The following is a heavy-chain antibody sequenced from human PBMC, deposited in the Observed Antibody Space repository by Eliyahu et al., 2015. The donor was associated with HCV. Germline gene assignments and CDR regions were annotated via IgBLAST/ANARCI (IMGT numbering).Heavy chain of an antibody. CDR1: GYXSSMYX. Sequence: QVQLVQSGAXVKXPGASXKVSCXASGYXSSMYXMRSVRPVAGQGXEWMGIINPSGGSTFYAQKFQGRVTMTRDTSTSTVYMELSSLRSEDTAVYYCARDGGSAGYFDLWGRGTLVTVSS. D-gene: IGHD6-19*01. CDR2: INPSGGST. V-gene: IGHV1-46*01. CDR3: ARDGGSAGYFDL. J-gene: IGHJ2*01.